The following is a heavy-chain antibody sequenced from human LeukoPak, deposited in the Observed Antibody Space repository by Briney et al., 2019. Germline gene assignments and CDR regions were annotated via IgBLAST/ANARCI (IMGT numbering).Heavy chain of an antibody. D-gene: IGHD6-13*01. CDR1: GFTFSSYG. CDR2: IWYDGSNK. CDR3: ARDVAAAGNYFDY. J-gene: IGHJ4*02. V-gene: IGHV3-33*01. Sequence: GGSLRLSCAASGFTFSSYGMHWVRQAPGKGLEWVAVIWYDGSNKYYADSVKGRFTISRDNSKNTLYLQMNSLRAADTAVYYCARDVAAAGNYFDYWGQGTLVTVSS.